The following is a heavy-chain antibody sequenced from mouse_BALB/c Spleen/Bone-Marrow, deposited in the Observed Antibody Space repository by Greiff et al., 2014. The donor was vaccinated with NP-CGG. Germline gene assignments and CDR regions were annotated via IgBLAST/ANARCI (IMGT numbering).Heavy chain of an antibody. CDR2: IRLKSDNYAT. Sequence: EVQLVESGGGLVQPGGSMKLSCVASGFTFSSHWMSWVRQSPEKGLEWVAEIRLKSDNYATHYAESVNGKFTISRDDSKGRPYLQMNSLRVEDTGVYYCTVNWETYWGQGTLVTVSA. J-gene: IGHJ3*01. V-gene: IGHV6-3*01. CDR1: GFTFSSHW. D-gene: IGHD4-1*01. CDR3: TVNWETY.